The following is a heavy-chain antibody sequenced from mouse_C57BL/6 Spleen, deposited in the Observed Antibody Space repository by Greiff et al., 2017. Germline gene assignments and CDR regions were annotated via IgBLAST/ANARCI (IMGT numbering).Heavy chain of an antibody. CDR2: IDPETGGT. J-gene: IGHJ2*01. CDR1: GYTFTDYE. V-gene: IGHV1-15*01. Sequence: QVQLQQSGAELVRPGASVTLSCKASGYTFTDYEMHWVKQTPVHGLEWIGAIDPETGGTAYNQKFKGKAILTADKSSSTAYMERRSLTSEDSAVYYCTRFGKDYWGQGTTLTVSS. D-gene: IGHD2-1*01. CDR3: TRFGKDY.